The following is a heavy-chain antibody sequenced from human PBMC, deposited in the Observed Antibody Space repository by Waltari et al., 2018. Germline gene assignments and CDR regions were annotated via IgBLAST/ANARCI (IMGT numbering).Heavy chain of an antibody. CDR2: VHHSGKT. Sequence: VQLQASGHGLGKPPGTVSLTCVVSGDSLSGNYWWSWVRQSPEKGLEWIGQVHHSGKTHYNPSLQSRVAISVDKPKNQFSLNLNSVTAADTAIYYCAGDRAIGLFFDYWGRGTLVTVSS. V-gene: IGHV4-4*03. CDR1: GDSLSGNYW. J-gene: IGHJ4*02. D-gene: IGHD2-2*01. CDR3: AGDRAIGLFFDY.